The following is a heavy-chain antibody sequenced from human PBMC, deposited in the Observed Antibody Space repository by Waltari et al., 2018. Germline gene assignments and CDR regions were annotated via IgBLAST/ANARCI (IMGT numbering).Heavy chain of an antibody. CDR1: GFTFSSYA. V-gene: IGHV3-23*01. D-gene: IGHD6-13*01. CDR2: IMGSGGST. CDR3: AKDSTKSIAAADSDY. J-gene: IGHJ4*02. Sequence: EVQLLESGGGLVQPGGSLRLSCAASGFTFSSYAMSWVRQAPGKGLEWVSAIMGSGGSTYYADSVKGRFTISRDNSKNTLYLQMNSLRAEDTAVYYCAKDSTKSIAAADSDYWGQGTLVTVSS.